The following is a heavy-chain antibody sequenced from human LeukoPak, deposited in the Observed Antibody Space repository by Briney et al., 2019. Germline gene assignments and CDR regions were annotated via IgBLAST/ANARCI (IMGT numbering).Heavy chain of an antibody. CDR2: INPNSGGT. J-gene: IGHJ6*02. CDR3: ARIGGSGSHPIIYGMDV. D-gene: IGHD3-10*01. V-gene: IGHV1-2*04. Sequence: ASVKVSCKSSGYTFTGYYMHWVRQAPGQGLEWVGWINPNSGGTNYSQKFQVWVTITRDTSISTAYMALSRLRSDDTAVYSCARIGGSGSHPIIYGMDVWGQGTTVTVSS. CDR1: GYTFTGYY.